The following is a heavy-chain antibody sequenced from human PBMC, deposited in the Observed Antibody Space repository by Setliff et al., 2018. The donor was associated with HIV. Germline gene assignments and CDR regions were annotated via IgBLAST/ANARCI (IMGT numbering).Heavy chain of an antibody. J-gene: IGHJ3*02. CDR3: TRDGGDIVVVVAATPGPADAFDI. Sequence: LRLSCTASGFTFGDYAMSWVRQAPGKGLEWVGFIRSKAYGGTTEYAASVKGRFTISRDDSKSIAYLQMNSLKTEDTAVYYCTRDGGDIVVVVAATPGPADAFDIWGQGTVVTVSS. CDR2: IRSKAYGGTT. D-gene: IGHD2-15*01. V-gene: IGHV3-49*04. CDR1: GFTFGDYA.